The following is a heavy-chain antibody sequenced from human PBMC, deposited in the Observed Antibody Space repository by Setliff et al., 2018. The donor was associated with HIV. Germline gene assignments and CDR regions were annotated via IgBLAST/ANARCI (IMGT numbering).Heavy chain of an antibody. CDR3: APAGEIATIGYSYYYMGV. Sequence: SVKVSCKASGGTFSRNAISWVRQAPGQGLEWIGGITPIFGTPKYAQKFQGRVTITADESRSTAYLELSSLRSEEKAVYYCAPAGEIATIGYSYYYMGVWGKGTTVTVSS. CDR1: GGTFSRNA. D-gene: IGHD2-21*01. J-gene: IGHJ6*03. CDR2: ITPIFGTP. V-gene: IGHV1-69*13.